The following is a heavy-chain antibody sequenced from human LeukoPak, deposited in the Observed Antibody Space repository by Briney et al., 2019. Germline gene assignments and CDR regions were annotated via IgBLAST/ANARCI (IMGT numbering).Heavy chain of an antibody. Sequence: AXGXTVXXXXMSWXXXXXXXXXXWVSVIYSGGSTYYADSVKGRFAISRDNSKNTLYLQMNSLRAEDTAVYYCARYSYGYAAFDYWGQGTLVTVSS. CDR2: IYSGGST. D-gene: IGHD5-18*01. CDR1: GXTVXXXX. J-gene: IGHJ4*02. CDR3: ARYSYGYAAFDY. V-gene: IGHV3-53*01.